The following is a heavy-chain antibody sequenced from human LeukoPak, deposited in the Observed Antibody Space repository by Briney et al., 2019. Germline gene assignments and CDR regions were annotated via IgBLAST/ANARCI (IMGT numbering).Heavy chain of an antibody. Sequence: SLRLSCAASGFTFDDYAMHWVRQAPGKGLEWVSGISWNSGSIGYADSVEGRFTISRDNSKNTLYLQMNSLRAEDTAVYYCAKSGTTFGGVMLNWFDPWGQGTLVTVSS. CDR2: ISWNSGSI. CDR1: GFTFDDYA. J-gene: IGHJ5*02. V-gene: IGHV3-9*01. CDR3: AKSGTTFGGVMLNWFDP. D-gene: IGHD3-16*01.